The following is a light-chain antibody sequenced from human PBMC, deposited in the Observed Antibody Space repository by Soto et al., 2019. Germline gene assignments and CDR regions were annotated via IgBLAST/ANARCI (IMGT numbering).Light chain of an antibody. Sequence: IVLTQSPGTLSVSPGERVILYCRASLTLRNKLAWYQQKPGQAPRLLIYGGFTRATGIPARFSGSGSGTEFTLTINSLQSEDFAIYYSQQHNAWPLTFGPGTKLDLK. CDR1: LTLRNK. CDR2: GGF. J-gene: IGKJ3*01. V-gene: IGKV3-15*01. CDR3: QQHNAWPLT.